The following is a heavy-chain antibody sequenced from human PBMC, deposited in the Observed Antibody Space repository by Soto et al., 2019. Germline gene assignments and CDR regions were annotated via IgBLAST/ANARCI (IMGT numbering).Heavy chain of an antibody. Sequence: SETLSLTCAVYGGSFSGYYWSWIRQPPGKGLEWIGEINHSGSTNYNPSLKSRVTISVDTSKNQFSLKLSSVTAEDTAVYYCARGPIINTSAHTDTFNICLHETMGTLSS. CDR1: GGSFSGYY. J-gene: IGHJ3*02. V-gene: IGHV4-34*01. CDR3: ARGPIINTSAHTDTFNI. CDR2: INHSGST.